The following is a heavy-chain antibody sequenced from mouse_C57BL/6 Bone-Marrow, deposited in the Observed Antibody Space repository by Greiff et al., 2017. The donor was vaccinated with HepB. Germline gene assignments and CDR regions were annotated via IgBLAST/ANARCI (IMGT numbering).Heavy chain of an antibody. J-gene: IGHJ2*01. D-gene: IGHD4-1*01. CDR3: ARNWALDY. CDR2: IYPGDGDT. CDR1: GYAFSSSW. V-gene: IGHV1-82*01. Sequence: VKVVESGPELVKPGASVKISCKASGYAFSSSWMNWVKQRPGKGLEWIGRIYPGDGDTNYNGKFKGKATLTADKSSSTAYMQLSSLTSEDSAVYFCARNWALDYWGQGTTLTVSS.